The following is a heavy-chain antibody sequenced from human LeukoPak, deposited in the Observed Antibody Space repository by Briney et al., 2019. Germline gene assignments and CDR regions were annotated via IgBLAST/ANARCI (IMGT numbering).Heavy chain of an antibody. D-gene: IGHD3-22*01. J-gene: IGHJ4*02. CDR2: ISGGSSTI. Sequence: PGGSLRLSCAASGFTFSSYTMHWVRQAPGKGLEWISSISGGSSTIYYADSVKGRFTISRDNSKNTLYLQMNSLRAEDTAVYYCARDLVGGWDDSSGYYYGYFDYWGQGTLVTVSS. V-gene: IGHV3-48*01. CDR1: GFTFSSYT. CDR3: ARDLVGGWDDSSGYYYGYFDY.